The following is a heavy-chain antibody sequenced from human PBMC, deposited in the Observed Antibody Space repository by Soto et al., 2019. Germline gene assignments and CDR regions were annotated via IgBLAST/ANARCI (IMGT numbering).Heavy chain of an antibody. D-gene: IGHD2-15*01. Sequence: GGSLRLSCAASGFTVSSNYMSWVRQAPGKGLEWVAVIYSGGSKDYADSVKSRFTITRDNSKNTLYLQMNSLRAEDTAVYYCASSRGRIIAACYYYYYLDVWGKGTTVTVSS. J-gene: IGHJ6*03. CDR3: ASSRGRIIAACYYYYYLDV. CDR1: GFTVSSNY. CDR2: IYSGGSK. V-gene: IGHV3-53*01.